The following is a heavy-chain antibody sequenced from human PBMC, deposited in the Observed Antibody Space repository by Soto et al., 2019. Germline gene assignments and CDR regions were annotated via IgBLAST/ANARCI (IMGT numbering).Heavy chain of an antibody. CDR1: GFTFSSYA. CDR2: ISYDGSNK. V-gene: IGHV3-30-3*01. Sequence: QVQLVESGGGVVQPGRSLRLSCAASGFTFSSYAMHWVRQAPGKGLEWVAVISYDGSNKYYADSVKGRFTISRDNSKNTLYLQMNSLRAEDTAVYYCARGWTWIQLWSSNWYFDLWGRGTLVTVSS. CDR3: ARGWTWIQLWSSNWYFDL. J-gene: IGHJ2*01. D-gene: IGHD5-18*01.